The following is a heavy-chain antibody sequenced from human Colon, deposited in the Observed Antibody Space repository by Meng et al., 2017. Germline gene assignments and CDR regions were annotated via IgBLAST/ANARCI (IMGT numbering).Heavy chain of an antibody. CDR1: GFIFNNYR. D-gene: IGHD3-16*01. V-gene: IGHV3-21*01. CDR3: VREEYDPRDF. Sequence: EVQLVESGGGLVEPGGSLRLSCAASGFIFNNYRMNWVHQAPGKGLEWVSVIDYGGISTYYADSVKGRFTISRDNAKNSVSLQMNNLRAEDTAVYYCVREEYDPRDFWGQGTLVTVSS. J-gene: IGHJ4*02. CDR2: IDYGGIST.